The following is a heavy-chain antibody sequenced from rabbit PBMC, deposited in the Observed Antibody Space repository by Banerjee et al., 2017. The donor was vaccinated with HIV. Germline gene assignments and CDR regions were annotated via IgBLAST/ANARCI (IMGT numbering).Heavy chain of an antibody. CDR3: ARDLAGVIGWNFNL. CDR1: GFTLSSYV. V-gene: IGHV1S45*01. Sequence: QEQLEESGGGLVKPEGSLKLSCTVSGFTLSSYVMCRVRQAPGKGLEWIACINTSSGNTVYASWAKGRFTISKTSWTTVTLQMTSLTAADTASYFCARDLAGVIGWNFNLWGQGTLVTVS. CDR2: INTSSGNT. D-gene: IGHD4-1*01. J-gene: IGHJ4*01.